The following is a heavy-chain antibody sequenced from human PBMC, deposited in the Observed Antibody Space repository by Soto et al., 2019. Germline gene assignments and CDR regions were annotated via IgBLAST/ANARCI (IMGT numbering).Heavy chain of an antibody. Sequence: EVQLVESGGGLVKPGGSLRLSCAASGFTFSNAWINWVRQAPGKGLEWGGRIKSKTDGGTTDFAAPVKGRFAISRDDSKNMLYLQMNSLMFEDTVIYFSTTDSYSTLIVVPFDSWGHGTLVTVTS. CDR2: IKSKTDGGTT. CDR3: TTDSYSTLIVVPFDS. D-gene: IGHD3-22*01. CDR1: GFTFSNAW. V-gene: IGHV3-15*07. J-gene: IGHJ4*01.